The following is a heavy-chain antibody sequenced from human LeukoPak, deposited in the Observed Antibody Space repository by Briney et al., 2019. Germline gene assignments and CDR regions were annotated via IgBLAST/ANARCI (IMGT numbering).Heavy chain of an antibody. Sequence: KTSETLSLTCTVSGGSISSYYWSWIRQPPGKGLEWIGYIYYSGSTNYNPSLKSRVTISVDTSKNRFSLKLSSVTAADTAVYYCARVDWYFDLWGRGTLVTVSS. CDR1: GGSISSYY. CDR3: ARVDWYFDL. CDR2: IYYSGST. V-gene: IGHV4-59*01. J-gene: IGHJ2*01.